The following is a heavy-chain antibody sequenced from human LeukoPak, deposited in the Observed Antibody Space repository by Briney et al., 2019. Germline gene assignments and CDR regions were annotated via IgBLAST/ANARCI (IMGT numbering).Heavy chain of an antibody. D-gene: IGHD3-22*01. Sequence: QPGRSLRLSCAASGFTFSSYAMHWVRQAPGKGLEWVAVISYDGSNKYYADSVKGRFTISRDNSKNTLYLQMNSLRAEDTAVYYCARVHSSGYYYGSFDYWGQGTLVTVSS. CDR3: ARVHSSGYYYGSFDY. J-gene: IGHJ4*02. CDR2: ISYDGSNK. CDR1: GFTFSSYA. V-gene: IGHV3-30*04.